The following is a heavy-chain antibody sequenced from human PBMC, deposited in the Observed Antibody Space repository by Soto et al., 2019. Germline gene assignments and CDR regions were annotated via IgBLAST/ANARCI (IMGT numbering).Heavy chain of an antibody. CDR1: GGTFSSYA. V-gene: IGHV1-69*06. CDR3: ARVDTAMVRYYYYYGMDV. J-gene: IGHJ6*02. D-gene: IGHD5-18*01. CDR2: IIPIFGTA. Sequence: QVQLVQSGAEVKKPGSSVKVSCKASGGTFSSYAISWVRQAPGQGLEWMGGIIPIFGTANYAQKLQGRVTITADKSTSTAYMELSSLRSEDTDVYYCARVDTAMVRYYYYYGMDVWGQGTTVTVSS.